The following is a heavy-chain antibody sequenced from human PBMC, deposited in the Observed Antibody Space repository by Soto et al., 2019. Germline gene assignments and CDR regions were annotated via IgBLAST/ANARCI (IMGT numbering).Heavy chain of an antibody. CDR3: ARSYGIDGMDV. Sequence: ASVKVSCKASGYTFTDYYMHWVRQAPGQGLEWLGWINPNTGDTNSAQKFQAWVTMTRDTSISTAYVELRSLRSDDTAVYFCARSYGIDGMDVWGQGTTVTVSS. V-gene: IGHV1-2*04. CDR1: GYTFTDYY. D-gene: IGHD3-16*01. J-gene: IGHJ6*02. CDR2: INPNTGDT.